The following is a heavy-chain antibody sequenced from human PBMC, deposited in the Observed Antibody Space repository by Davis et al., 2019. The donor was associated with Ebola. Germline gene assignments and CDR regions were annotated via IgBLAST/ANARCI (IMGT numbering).Heavy chain of an antibody. Sequence: PSETLSLTCSVSGASMYSLYWHWIRQPPGKGLEWVGNFYYSVATHYNPSLKSRVSISIDTSKNQFSLRLNSVTAADTAIYYCAREGYRGGAFDYWGQGTLVPVSS. CDR1: GASMYSLY. V-gene: IGHV4-59*11. J-gene: IGHJ4*02. D-gene: IGHD2-21*01. CDR2: FYYSVAT. CDR3: AREGYRGGAFDY.